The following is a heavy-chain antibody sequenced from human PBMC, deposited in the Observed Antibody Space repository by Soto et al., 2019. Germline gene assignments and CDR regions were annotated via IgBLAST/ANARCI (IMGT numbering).Heavy chain of an antibody. CDR2: ISWNSGNI. Sequence: EVQLVESGGGLVQPGRSLRLSCAASGFTIDGYAMHWVRQVPGKGLEWVAGISWNSGNIGYADSVKGRFTISRDNAKNSLYLQRNSLRAEDTALYYCAKLEGAFDIWGQGTMVTVSS. CDR1: GFTIDGYA. CDR3: AKLEGAFDI. J-gene: IGHJ3*02. V-gene: IGHV3-9*01.